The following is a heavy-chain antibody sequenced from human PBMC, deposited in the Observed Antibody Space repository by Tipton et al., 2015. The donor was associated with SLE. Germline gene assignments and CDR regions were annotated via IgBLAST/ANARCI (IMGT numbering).Heavy chain of an antibody. CDR1: GFTFSSYG. J-gene: IGHJ4*02. CDR3: AKDPRLGYYDSSGYYYQYYFDY. Sequence: SLRLSCAASGFTFSSYGMHWVRQAPGKGLAWVAVIWYDGSNKYYADSVKGRFTTSRDNSKNTLYLQMNSLRAEVTAVYYCAKDPRLGYYDSSGYYYQYYFDYWGQGTLVTVSS. CDR2: IWYDGSNK. V-gene: IGHV3-33*06. D-gene: IGHD3-22*01.